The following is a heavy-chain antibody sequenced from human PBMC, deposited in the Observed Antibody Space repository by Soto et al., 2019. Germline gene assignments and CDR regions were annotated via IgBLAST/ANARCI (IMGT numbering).Heavy chain of an antibody. CDR1: GLNLRAAG. D-gene: IGHD3-10*01. Sequence: GGSLRLSCAASGLNLRAAGMHWVRQAPGKGLEWVAFISSDGNNKYYADSVKGRFTISRDDSMNSLYLQMNTLRAEDSAVYYCAKDKGVTSLDYWGQGTLVTVSS. CDR2: ISSDGNNK. J-gene: IGHJ4*02. V-gene: IGHV3-30*18. CDR3: AKDKGVTSLDY.